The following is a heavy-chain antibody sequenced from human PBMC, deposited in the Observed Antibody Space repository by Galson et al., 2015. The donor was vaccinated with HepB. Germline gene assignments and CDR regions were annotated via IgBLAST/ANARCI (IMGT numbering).Heavy chain of an antibody. J-gene: IGHJ6*03. Sequence: SVKVSCKASGYTFTGYYMHWVRQAPGQGLEWMGWINPNSGGTNYAQKFQGRVTMTRDTSISTAYMELSRLRSDDTAVYYCARDRGWYQLPKNYYYMDVWGKGTTVTVSS. CDR3: ARDRGWYQLPKNYYYMDV. CDR2: INPNSGGT. V-gene: IGHV1-2*02. D-gene: IGHD2-2*01. CDR1: GYTFTGYY.